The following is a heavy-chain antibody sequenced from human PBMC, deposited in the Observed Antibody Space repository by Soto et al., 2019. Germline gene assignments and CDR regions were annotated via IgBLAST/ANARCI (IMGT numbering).Heavy chain of an antibody. V-gene: IGHV3-30-3*01. Sequence: QVQLVESGGGVVQPGRSLRLSCAASGFTFSSYAMHWVRQAPGKGLEWVAVISYDGSNKYYADSVKGRFTISRDNSKNSLYLQMNNLRAEDTAVYYCARDSGYSYYLDYWGQGTLVTVSS. CDR3: ARDSGYSYYLDY. CDR1: GFTFSSYA. J-gene: IGHJ4*02. CDR2: ISYDGSNK. D-gene: IGHD5-18*01.